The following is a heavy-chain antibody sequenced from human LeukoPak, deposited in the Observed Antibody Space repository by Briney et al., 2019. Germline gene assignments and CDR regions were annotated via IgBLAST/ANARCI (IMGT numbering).Heavy chain of an antibody. D-gene: IGHD3-10*01. CDR1: GGSISSYY. J-gene: IGHJ6*03. CDR2: LYYSGST. V-gene: IGHV4-59*01. Sequence: SETLSLTCTVSGGSISSYYWSWIRQPPGKGLEWIGYLYYSGSTNYNPSLKSRVTISVDTSKNQFPLKLSSVTAADTAVYYCARGEWGYGSGSYLSLNYYYYMDVWGKGTTVTISS. CDR3: ARGEWGYGSGSYLSLNYYYYMDV.